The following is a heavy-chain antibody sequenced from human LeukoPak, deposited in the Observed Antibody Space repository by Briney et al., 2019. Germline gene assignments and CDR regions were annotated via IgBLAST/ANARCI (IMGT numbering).Heavy chain of an antibody. D-gene: IGHD6-6*01. CDR1: GGSISSSSYY. CDR3: ARVAARYFDY. CDR2: IYYSGST. Sequence: PSETLSLTCTVSGGSISSSSYYWGWIRQPPGKGLEWIGSIYYSGSTYYNPSLKSRVTISVDTSKSQFSLKLSSVTAADTAVYYCARVAARYFDYWGQGTLVTVSS. J-gene: IGHJ4*02. V-gene: IGHV4-39*01.